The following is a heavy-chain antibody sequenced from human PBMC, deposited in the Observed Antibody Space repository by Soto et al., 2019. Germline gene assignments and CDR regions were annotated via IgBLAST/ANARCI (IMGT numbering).Heavy chain of an antibody. CDR3: ARSSPYSSSWSYFDY. J-gene: IGHJ4*02. Sequence: QVQLQESGPGLVKPSGTLSLTCAVSGGSISSSNWWSWVRQPPGKGLEWIGEIYHSGSTNYNPSLKSRVTLSVDKSKNQFSLKLSSVTAADTAVYYCARSSPYSSSWSYFDYWGQGTLVTVSS. D-gene: IGHD6-13*01. V-gene: IGHV4-4*02. CDR1: GGSISSSNW. CDR2: IYHSGST.